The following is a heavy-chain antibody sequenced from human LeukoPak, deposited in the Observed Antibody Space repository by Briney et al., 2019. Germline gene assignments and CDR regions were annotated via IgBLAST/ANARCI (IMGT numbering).Heavy chain of an antibody. D-gene: IGHD3-22*01. Sequence: SETLSLTCTVSGASINNNFGTWIRQPPGKVLEWIGYIYSSGSANYNPSLKSRVIISGDTSKNQLSLNLTSVTAEDTALYFCARHRDYYDSWGHGTLVTVSS. V-gene: IGHV4-59*08. J-gene: IGHJ4*01. CDR3: ARHRDYYDS. CDR1: GASINNNF. CDR2: IYSSGSA.